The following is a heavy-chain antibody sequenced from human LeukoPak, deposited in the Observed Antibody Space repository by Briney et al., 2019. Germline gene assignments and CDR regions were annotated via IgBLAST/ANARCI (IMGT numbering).Heavy chain of an antibody. CDR2: ISGSGGST. CDR1: GFTFGSYA. J-gene: IGHJ6*04. D-gene: IGHD5-12*01. Sequence: GGSLRLFCAASGFTFGSYAMSWVRQAPGKGLEWVSAISGSGGSTYYADSVKGRFTISRDNSKNTLYLQMNSLRAEDTAVYYCAKDKATMDYYGMDVWGKGTTVTVSS. CDR3: AKDKATMDYYGMDV. V-gene: IGHV3-23*01.